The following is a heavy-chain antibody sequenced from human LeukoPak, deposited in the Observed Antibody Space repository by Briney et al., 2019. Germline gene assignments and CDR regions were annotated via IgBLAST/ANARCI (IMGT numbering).Heavy chain of an antibody. CDR3: ARLRRNSDRSGYYYYYDY. J-gene: IGHJ4*02. V-gene: IGHV3-21*01. D-gene: IGHD3-22*01. CDR1: GYTFSSYS. Sequence: GGSLRLSCAASGYTFSSYSINWVRQAPGKGLEWVSSISVGSNYIYYADSVRGRFSISRDDARNSLYLQMDSLRGDDTAVYYCARLRRNSDRSGYYYYYDYWGQVTLVTVSS. CDR2: ISVGSNYI.